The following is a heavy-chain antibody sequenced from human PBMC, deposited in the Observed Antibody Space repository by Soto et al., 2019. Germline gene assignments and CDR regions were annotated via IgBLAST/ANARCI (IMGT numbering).Heavy chain of an antibody. D-gene: IGHD3-22*01. Sequence: SETLSLTCTVSGGSISSGDYYWSWIRQPPGKGLEWIGYIYYSGSTYYNPSLRSRVTISVDTSKNQFSLKLSSVTAADTAVYYCARITMVVVVIDYWGQGTLVTVSS. CDR1: GGSISSGDYY. V-gene: IGHV4-30-4*01. J-gene: IGHJ4*02. CDR3: ARITMVVVVIDY. CDR2: IYYSGST.